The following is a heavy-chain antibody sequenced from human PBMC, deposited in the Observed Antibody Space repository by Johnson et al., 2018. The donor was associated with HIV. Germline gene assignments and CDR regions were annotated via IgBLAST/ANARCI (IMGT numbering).Heavy chain of an antibody. D-gene: IGHD3-22*01. J-gene: IGHJ3*02. V-gene: IGHV3-30*03. CDR1: GFTFSSYG. CDR2: ISYDGSNK. Sequence: VQLVESGGGVVRPGGSLRLSCAASGFTFSSYGMHWVRQAPGKGLEWVAVISYDGSNKYYADSVKGRVTISRDNSKNTLYLQMNSLRAEDTAVYFCARDRPYYYDSSGLAPHDAFDIWGQGTMVTVSS. CDR3: ARDRPYYYDSSGLAPHDAFDI.